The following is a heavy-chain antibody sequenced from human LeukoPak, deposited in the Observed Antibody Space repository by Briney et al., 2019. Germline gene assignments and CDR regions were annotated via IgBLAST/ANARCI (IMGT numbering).Heavy chain of an antibody. Sequence: GGSLRLSCAASGFTFSDYPIHWVRQAPGEGLEWVALILYGGSGQYYADSVKASLTLSRDKSKNTVSLQINSLRAEDTAVYYCARAKYGSGLDYWGQGTLVTVSS. V-gene: IGHV3-30*04. D-gene: IGHD3-10*01. CDR1: GFTFSDYP. CDR3: ARAKYGSGLDY. CDR2: ILYGGSGQ. J-gene: IGHJ4*02.